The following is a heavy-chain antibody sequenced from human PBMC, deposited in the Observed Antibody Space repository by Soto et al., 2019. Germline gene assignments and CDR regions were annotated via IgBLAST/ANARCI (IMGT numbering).Heavy chain of an antibody. CDR2: ISGPSIYI. D-gene: IGHD2-8*01. J-gene: IGHJ6*02. CDR3: ARGFRNGFNV. Sequence: EVQLVESGGGLVKPGGSLRLSCVASGFTFSGYSINWVRQAPGKGLEWVSYISGPSIYIYYADSVKGRFTISRDNAKSAVYLPMQSLRAEDTAVYYCARGFRNGFNVWGQGTTVSVSS. V-gene: IGHV3-21*01. CDR1: GFTFSGYS.